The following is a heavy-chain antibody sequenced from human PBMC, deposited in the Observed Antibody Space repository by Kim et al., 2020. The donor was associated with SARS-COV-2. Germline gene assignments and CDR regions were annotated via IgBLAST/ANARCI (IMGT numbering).Heavy chain of an antibody. D-gene: IGHD1-26*01. CDR3: ARGARATFGDYYYGMDV. J-gene: IGHJ6*02. Sequence: GGSLRLSCAASGFTFSSYWMHWVRQAPGKGLVWVSRINSDGSSTSYADSVKGRFTISRDNAKNTLYLQMNSLRAEDTAVYYCARGARATFGDYYYGMDVWGQGTTVTVSS. CDR1: GFTFSSYW. CDR2: INSDGSST. V-gene: IGHV3-74*01.